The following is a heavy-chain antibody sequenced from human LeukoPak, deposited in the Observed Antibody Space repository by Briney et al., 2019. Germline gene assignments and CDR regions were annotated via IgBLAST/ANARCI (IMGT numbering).Heavy chain of an antibody. CDR1: GGSISSGGYY. J-gene: IGHJ6*02. CDR2: IYYSGST. Sequence: PSETLSLTCTVSGGSISSGGYYRSWIRQHPGKGLEWIGYIYYSGSTYYNPSLKSRVTISVDTSKNQFSLKLSSVTAADTAVYYCARVGLQGYYYYGMDVWGQGTTVTVSS. V-gene: IGHV4-31*03. D-gene: IGHD3-16*01. CDR3: ARVGLQGYYYYGMDV.